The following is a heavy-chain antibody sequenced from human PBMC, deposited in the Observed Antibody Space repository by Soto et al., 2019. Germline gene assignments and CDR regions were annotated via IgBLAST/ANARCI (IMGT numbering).Heavy chain of an antibody. CDR2: VYESGYT. V-gene: IGHV4-31*03. Sequence: SETLSLTCTVAGGCVNTGAYYWGWVRQRPGRGLEWIGYVYESGYTSYNMSLMGRLTISLARSNNHFALGVPSVIGADPAIYYCLRALGHTAMFNPWFEHWDPGTLVAASS. J-gene: IGHJ5*02. CDR3: LRALGHTAMFNPWFEH. D-gene: IGHD5-18*01. CDR1: GGCVNTGAYY.